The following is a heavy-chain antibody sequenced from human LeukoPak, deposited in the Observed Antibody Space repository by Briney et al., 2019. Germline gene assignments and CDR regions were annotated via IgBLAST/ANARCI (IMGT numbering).Heavy chain of an antibody. CDR1: SGSIGTFY. CDR2: VYTTGST. J-gene: IGHJ4*02. D-gene: IGHD3-22*01. Sequence: PSETLSLTCTVSSGSIGTFYWTWVRQPAGKGLEWIGHVYTTGSTAYNPSLKSRVTISLDKSRNEFSLRLTSVTAADTAAYYCARGNLYDSRGLLDFWGQGTLVTISS. V-gene: IGHV4-4*07. CDR3: ARGNLYDSRGLLDF.